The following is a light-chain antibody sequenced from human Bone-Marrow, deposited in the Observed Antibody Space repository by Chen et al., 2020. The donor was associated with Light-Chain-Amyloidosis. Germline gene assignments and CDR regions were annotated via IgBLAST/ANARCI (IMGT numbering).Light chain of an antibody. CDR3: QVWDRSSDRPV. Sequence: SYVLTQPSSVSVAPAQTATTACVGNNIGSTSVHWYQLTPGQAPLLVVYDDSDRPSGIPVRLSGSNSGNTATLTISRVEAGDEADYYCQVWDRSSDRPVFGGGTKLTVL. CDR2: DDS. J-gene: IGLJ3*02. CDR1: NIGSTS. V-gene: IGLV3-21*02.